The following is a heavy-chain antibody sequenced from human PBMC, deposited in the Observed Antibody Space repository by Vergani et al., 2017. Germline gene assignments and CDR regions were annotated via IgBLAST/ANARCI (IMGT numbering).Heavy chain of an antibody. D-gene: IGHD3-22*01. CDR3: ARVGYYYDSSGYHTYYYMDV. J-gene: IGHJ6*03. CDR1: GFTFSDYD. V-gene: IGHV3-11*04. Sequence: QVQLVESGGGLTKPGGSLRLSCAASGFTFSDYDMSWIRQAPGKGLEWVSYISSSGSTIYYADSVKGRFTISRDNAKNSLYLQMNSLRAEDTAVYYCARVGYYYDSSGYHTYYYMDVWGKGTTVTVSS. CDR2: ISSSGSTI.